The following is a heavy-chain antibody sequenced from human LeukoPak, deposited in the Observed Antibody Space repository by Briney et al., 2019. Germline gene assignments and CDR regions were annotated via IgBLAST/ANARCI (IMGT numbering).Heavy chain of an antibody. V-gene: IGHV3-30*18. CDR1: GFTFSSYG. J-gene: IGHJ4*02. Sequence: PGRSLRLSCAASGFTFSSYGMHWVRQAPGKGLEWVAVISYDGSNKYYADSVKGRFTISRDNSKNTLYLQMNSLRAEDTAVYYCAKDSLAGYLRGYFDDWGQGTQVTVSS. CDR3: AKDSLAGYLRGYFDD. D-gene: IGHD3-9*01. CDR2: ISYDGSNK.